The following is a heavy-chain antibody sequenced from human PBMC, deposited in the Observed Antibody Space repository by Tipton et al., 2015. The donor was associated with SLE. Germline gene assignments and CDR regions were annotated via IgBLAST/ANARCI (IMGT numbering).Heavy chain of an antibody. V-gene: IGHV4-4*08. CDR1: GGSISSHY. Sequence: TLSLTCTVSGGSISSHYWSWIRQPPGKGLEWIGYIYTSGSTNYNPSLNSRVTISVDTSKNQFSLKLSSVTAAATAVYYCARCPRYCTNGVCYTGAFDIWGQGTMVTVSS. CDR2: IYTSGST. CDR3: ARCPRYCTNGVCYTGAFDI. D-gene: IGHD2-8*01. J-gene: IGHJ3*02.